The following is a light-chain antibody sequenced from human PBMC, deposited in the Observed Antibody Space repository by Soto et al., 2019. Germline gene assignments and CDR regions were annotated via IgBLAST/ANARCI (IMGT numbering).Light chain of an antibody. J-gene: IGKJ1*01. Sequence: EIVLTQSPATLSLSPGERATLSCRASQRVSSYLAWYQHKPGQAPRLLIYDASNRATGIPDRFSGSGSGTDFTLTISSLEPEDFATYYCQQRSNWPRTFGQGTKVDI. CDR1: QRVSSY. V-gene: IGKV3-11*01. CDR2: DAS. CDR3: QQRSNWPRT.